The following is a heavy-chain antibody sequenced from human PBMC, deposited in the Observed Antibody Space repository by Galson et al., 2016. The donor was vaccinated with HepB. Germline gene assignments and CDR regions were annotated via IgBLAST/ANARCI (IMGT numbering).Heavy chain of an antibody. V-gene: IGHV4-34*01. CDR2: IKYSGTT. CDR3: ARLKTIGAHGLDV. J-gene: IGHJ6*02. D-gene: IGHD3-3*01. Sequence: ETLSLTCAVYGGSLSTFSWSWIRQTPGKGLEWIGEIKYSGTTNYNPSLKSRVTISIDTTKKQFSLKLTSVTAADAAVYFCARLKTIGAHGLDVWGQGTTVIVSS. CDR1: GGSLSTFS.